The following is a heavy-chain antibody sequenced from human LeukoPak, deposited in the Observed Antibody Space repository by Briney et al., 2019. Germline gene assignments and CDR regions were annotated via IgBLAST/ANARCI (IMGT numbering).Heavy chain of an antibody. CDR2: IYSNGGA. D-gene: IGHD3-3*01. Sequence: SQTLSLTCTVSGGSISSGGYYWSWIRQYPGKGLEWIGYIYSNGGAFYNPSLKSRLTISVDTSRNQFSLKLSSVTAADTAVYYCARGQVRFLEWLGWFDPWGQGTLVTVSS. V-gene: IGHV4-31*03. CDR3: ARGQVRFLEWLGWFDP. CDR1: GGSISSGGYY. J-gene: IGHJ5*02.